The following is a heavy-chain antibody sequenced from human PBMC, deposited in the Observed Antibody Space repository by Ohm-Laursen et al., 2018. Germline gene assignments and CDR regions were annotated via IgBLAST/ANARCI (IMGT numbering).Heavy chain of an antibody. Sequence: GSLRLSCAASGFTFSDYAMSWVRQTPGKGLEWVSGISGNGGSSYHADSVKGRFTISRDNSKNTLYLQMSSLRAEDTAVYYCAAVLIRAFDIWGQGTLVTVSS. D-gene: IGHD3-22*01. J-gene: IGHJ3*02. CDR2: ISGNGGSS. CDR3: AAVLIRAFDI. CDR1: GFTFSDYA. V-gene: IGHV3-23*01.